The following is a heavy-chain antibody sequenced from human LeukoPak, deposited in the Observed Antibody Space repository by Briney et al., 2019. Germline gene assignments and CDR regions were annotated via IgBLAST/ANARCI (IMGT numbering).Heavy chain of an antibody. D-gene: IGHD3-16*02. CDR2: FDPEDGET. CDR3: ARVNVWGSYRPDLLLYYYMDV. CDR1: GYTLTELS. V-gene: IGHV1-24*01. J-gene: IGHJ6*03. Sequence: GASVKVSCKVSGYTLTELSMHWVRQAPGKGLEWMGGFDPEDGETIYAQKFQGRVTMTRDTSISTAYMELSSLRSEDTAVYYCARVNVWGSYRPDLLLYYYMDVWGKGTTVTISS.